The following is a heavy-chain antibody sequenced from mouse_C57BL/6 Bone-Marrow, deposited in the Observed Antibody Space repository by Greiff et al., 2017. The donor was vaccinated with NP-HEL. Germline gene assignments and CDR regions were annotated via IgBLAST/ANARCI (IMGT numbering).Heavy chain of an antibody. D-gene: IGHD2-2*01. J-gene: IGHJ3*01. CDR2: IYPRSGNT. Sequence: QVQLQQSGAELARPGASVKLSCKASGYTFTSYGISWVKQRTGQCLEWIGEIYPRSGNTYYNEKFKGKATLTADKSSSTAYMELRSLTSEVSAVFFCASGRDGYDWFAYWGQGTLVTVSA. CDR3: ASGRDGYDWFAY. V-gene: IGHV1-81*01. CDR1: GYTFTSYG.